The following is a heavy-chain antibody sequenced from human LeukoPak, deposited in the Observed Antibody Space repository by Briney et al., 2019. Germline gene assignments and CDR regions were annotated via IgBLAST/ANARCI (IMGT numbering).Heavy chain of an antibody. J-gene: IGHJ4*02. CDR2: ISSSTSYI. CDR3: ARAGGSTVSHSDY. D-gene: IGHD4-17*01. CDR1: GLTVSNHW. V-gene: IGHV3-21*01. Sequence: GGSLRLSCVASGLTVSNHWMSWVRQAPGKGLEWVSSISSSTSYIYYADSVKGRFTISKDNAKNSLYPQMNSLRAEDTAVYYCARAGGSTVSHSDYWGQGTLVTVSS.